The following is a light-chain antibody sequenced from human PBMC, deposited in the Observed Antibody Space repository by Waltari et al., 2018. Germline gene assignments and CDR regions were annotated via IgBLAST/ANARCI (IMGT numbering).Light chain of an antibody. CDR3: CSYAVGTYTWF. V-gene: IGLV2-11*01. CDR1: SNNIGDSRY. Sequence: QSALTQPRSVSGSPGQSVTISCTGTSNNIGDSRYVSWYQQHPGKAPTVGIHDVNRRPSGVPDRFTASKSGNTASLTISGLQAEDEGDYYCCSYAVGTYTWFFGGGTKLTVL. CDR2: DVN. J-gene: IGLJ2*01.